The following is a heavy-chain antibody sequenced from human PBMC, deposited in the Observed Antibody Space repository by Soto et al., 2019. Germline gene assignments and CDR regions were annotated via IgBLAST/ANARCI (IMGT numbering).Heavy chain of an antibody. V-gene: IGHV3-30-3*01. CDR3: ARDQGGTTLYYQGMDV. Sequence: QVQLVESGGGVVQPGRSLRLSCAASGFTFSSYAMHCVRQAPGQGLEWVAIISYDGSNKYYAHSVKVRFTISRDNSTNTLYLQMNSLRPEDRAVYHCARDQGGTTLYYQGMDVWGQGTTVTVSS. CDR2: ISYDGSNK. CDR1: GFTFSSYA. J-gene: IGHJ6*02. D-gene: IGHD1-7*01.